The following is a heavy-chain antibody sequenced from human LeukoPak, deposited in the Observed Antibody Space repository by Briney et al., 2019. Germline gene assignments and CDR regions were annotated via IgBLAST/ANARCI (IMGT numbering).Heavy chain of an antibody. CDR3: ATFTMVRGVISE. V-gene: IGHV1-2*02. J-gene: IGHJ4*02. Sequence: GASVKVSCKASGYTFTGYYMHWVRQAPGRGLEWMGWINPNSGGTNYAQKFQGRVTMTRDTSISTAYMELSRLRSDDTAVYYCATFTMVRGVISEWGQGTLVTVSS. CDR2: INPNSGGT. CDR1: GYTFTGYY. D-gene: IGHD3-10*01.